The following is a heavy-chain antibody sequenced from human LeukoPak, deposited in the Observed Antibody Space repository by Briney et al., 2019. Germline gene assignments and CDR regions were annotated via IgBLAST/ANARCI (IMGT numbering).Heavy chain of an antibody. CDR2: IYTTGST. CDR1: DGSMISYH. Sequence: PSETLSLTCSVSDGSMISYHWSWLRQPAGKGLEWIGRIYTTGSTDYNPSLMSRVTMSVDTSKNQFSLKLRSVTAADTAVYYCARAERTVNVFDSWGQGTIVTVSS. D-gene: IGHD3-10*02. V-gene: IGHV4-4*07. CDR3: ARAERTVNVFDS. J-gene: IGHJ3*01.